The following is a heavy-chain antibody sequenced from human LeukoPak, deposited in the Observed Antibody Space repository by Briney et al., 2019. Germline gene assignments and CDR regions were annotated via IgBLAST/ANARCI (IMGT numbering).Heavy chain of an antibody. V-gene: IGHV4-59*12. Sequence: KTSETLSLTCTVSGGSISSYYWSWIRQPPGKGLEWIGYIYYSGSTNYNPSLKSRVTISVDTSKNQFSLKLSSVTAADTAVYYCARSPPSGAFDIWGQGTMVTVSS. CDR3: ARSPPSGAFDI. D-gene: IGHD3-10*01. J-gene: IGHJ3*02. CDR2: IYYSGST. CDR1: GGSISSYY.